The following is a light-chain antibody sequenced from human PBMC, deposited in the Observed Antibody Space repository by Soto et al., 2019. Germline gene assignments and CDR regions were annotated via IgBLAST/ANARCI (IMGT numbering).Light chain of an antibody. CDR2: GAS. CDR3: QQYTNRPPCT. CDR1: QSVSTN. Sequence: EIVMTQSPATLSVSPGERGTLSCRASQSVSTNLAWYQQKPGQAPRLLIYGASTRATGIPARFSGSGSGTEFTLTISSLQSYDCAVYYCQQYTNRPPCTFGQGTKVDIK. V-gene: IGKV3-15*01. J-gene: IGKJ1*01.